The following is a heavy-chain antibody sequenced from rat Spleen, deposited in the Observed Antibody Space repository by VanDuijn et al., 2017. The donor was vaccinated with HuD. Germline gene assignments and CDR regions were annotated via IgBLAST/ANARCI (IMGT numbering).Heavy chain of an antibody. CDR3: VRHGYTRYYFDY. D-gene: IGHD1-9*01. J-gene: IGHJ2*01. Sequence: EVQLVESGGGLVQPGRSMSLSCATSGFIFSNYYMVWVRQAPTKGLEWVASITTGGGTYYPDSVQGRFTISRDNTKSTLYLQMDSLKSEDTASYYCVRHGYTRYYFDYWGQGVMVTVSS. CDR1: GFIFSNYY. CDR2: ITTGGGT. V-gene: IGHV5-25*01.